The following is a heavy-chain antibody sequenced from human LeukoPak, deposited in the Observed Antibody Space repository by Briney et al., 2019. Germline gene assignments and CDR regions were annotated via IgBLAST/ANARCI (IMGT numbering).Heavy chain of an antibody. J-gene: IGHJ6*02. D-gene: IGHD1-26*01. V-gene: IGHV3-23*01. Sequence: GGSLRLSCAASGFSFSSYAMNWVRQAPGKGLEWVSAISGSGDTPYYADSVKGRFTISRDNAKNSLYLQMNSLRAEGTAVYYCARDGGPLGMDVWGQGTTVTVSS. CDR3: ARDGGPLGMDV. CDR2: ISGSGDTP. CDR1: GFSFSSYA.